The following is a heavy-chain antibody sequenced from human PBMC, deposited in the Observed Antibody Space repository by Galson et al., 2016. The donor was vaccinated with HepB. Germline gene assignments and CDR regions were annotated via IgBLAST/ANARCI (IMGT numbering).Heavy chain of an antibody. J-gene: IGHJ4*02. CDR2: IDDSGTET. CDR1: GLTSGSYA. D-gene: IGHD3-3*02. Sequence: SLRLSCAASGLTSGSYAMSWVRQAPGKGLEWVATIDDSGTETHYADSVKGRFAISRDNSRNTVYLQMDSLTADDTAEYYCASQPPGGTAFPSVGVPPYWGQGTLVTVSS. CDR3: ASQPPGGTAFPSVGVPPY. V-gene: IGHV3-23*01.